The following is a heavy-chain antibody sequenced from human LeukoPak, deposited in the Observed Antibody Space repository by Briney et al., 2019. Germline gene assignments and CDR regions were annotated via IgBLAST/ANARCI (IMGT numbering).Heavy chain of an antibody. V-gene: IGHV4-31*03. J-gene: IGHJ4*02. CDR1: GGSVSSGTYY. Sequence: SETLSLTCSVSGGSVSSGTYYWSWIRQPPGKGLEWIGEINHSGSTNYNPSLKSRVTISVDTSKNQFSLKLSSVTAADTAVYYCAREDSSGYFCDYWGQGTLVTVSS. CDR3: AREDSSGYFCDY. D-gene: IGHD3-22*01. CDR2: INHSGST.